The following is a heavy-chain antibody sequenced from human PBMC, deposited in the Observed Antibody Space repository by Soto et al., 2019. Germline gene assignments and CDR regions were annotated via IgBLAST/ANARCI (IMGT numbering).Heavy chain of an antibody. CDR1: GYTLTELS. D-gene: IGHD3-10*01. V-gene: IGHV1-24*01. CDR3: ATLMVRGVIGWFDP. Sequence: GPVKVSCKVSGYTLTELSMHWVRQAPGKGLEWMGGFDPEDGETIYAQKFQGRVTMTEDTSTDTAYMELSSLRSEDTAVYYCATLMVRGVIGWFDPWGQGTLVTVSS. CDR2: FDPEDGET. J-gene: IGHJ5*02.